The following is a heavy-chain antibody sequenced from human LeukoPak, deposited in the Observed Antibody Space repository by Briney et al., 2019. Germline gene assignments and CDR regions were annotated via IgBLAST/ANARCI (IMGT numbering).Heavy chain of an antibody. CDR2: IYYSGST. Sequence: SETLSLTCTVSGGSISSYYWSWIRQPPGKGLEWIGYIYYSGSTNYNPSLKSRVTISVDTSKNQFSLKLSSVTAADTAVYYCARDKGYYYMDVWGKGTTVTISS. J-gene: IGHJ6*03. CDR1: GGSISSYY. CDR3: ARDKGYYYMDV. V-gene: IGHV4-59*01.